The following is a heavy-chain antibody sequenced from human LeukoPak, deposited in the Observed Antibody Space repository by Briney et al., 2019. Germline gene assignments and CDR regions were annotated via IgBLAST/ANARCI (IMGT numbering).Heavy chain of an antibody. V-gene: IGHV4-38-2*02. J-gene: IGHJ5*02. Sequence: SSETLSLTCIVSGYSIRSGYDWGWIRQAPGKGLEWIASINYSGRMYGNPSLKSRINISVDTSKNQFSLRLSSVTAADTAVYFCARGGYYGSGNDFRFDPWGQGTLVTVSS. CDR2: INYSGRM. CDR1: GYSIRSGYD. D-gene: IGHD3-10*01. CDR3: ARGGYYGSGNDFRFDP.